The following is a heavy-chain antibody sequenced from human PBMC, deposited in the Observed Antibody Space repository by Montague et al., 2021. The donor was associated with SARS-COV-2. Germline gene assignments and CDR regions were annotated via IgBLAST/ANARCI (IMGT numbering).Heavy chain of an antibody. D-gene: IGHD3-22*01. CDR1: GFTLSTYT. Sequence: SLRLSCAASGFTLSTYTMNWVRHAPGQGLEWVSSITASSIYMYYADSVKGRFTISRDNAKNSLYLQMNSLRAEDTAVYYCTRDAFTMIIDAFNIWGQGTKVTVSS. J-gene: IGHJ3*02. CDR3: TRDAFTMIIDAFNI. CDR2: ITASSIYM. V-gene: IGHV3-21*01.